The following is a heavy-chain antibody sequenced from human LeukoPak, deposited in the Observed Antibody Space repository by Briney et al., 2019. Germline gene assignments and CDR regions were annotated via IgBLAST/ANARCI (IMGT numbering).Heavy chain of an antibody. CDR2: ISYDGSNK. Sequence: GGSLRLSCAASGFTFSSYGMHWVRQAPGKGLEWVAVISYDGSNKYYADSVKGRFTISRDNSKNTLYLQMNSLRAEDTAVYYCARDGLLWFGEGYFDYWGQGTLVTVSS. J-gene: IGHJ4*02. D-gene: IGHD3-10*01. CDR1: GFTFSSYG. CDR3: ARDGLLWFGEGYFDY. V-gene: IGHV3-30*03.